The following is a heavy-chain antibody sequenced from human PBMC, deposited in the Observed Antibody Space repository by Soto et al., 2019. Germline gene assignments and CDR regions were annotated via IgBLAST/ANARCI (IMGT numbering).Heavy chain of an antibody. J-gene: IGHJ4*02. CDR1: GGSFSGYY. CDR3: ARGRFPSVAGRGPLGY. D-gene: IGHD6-19*01. CDR2: INHSGST. Sequence: QVQRQQWGAGLLKPSETLSLTCAVYGGSFSGYYWSWIRQPPGKGLEWIGEINHSGSTNYNPSLKSRVTISVDTSKNQFSLKLSSVTAADTAVYYCARGRFPSVAGRGPLGYWGQGTLVTVSS. V-gene: IGHV4-34*01.